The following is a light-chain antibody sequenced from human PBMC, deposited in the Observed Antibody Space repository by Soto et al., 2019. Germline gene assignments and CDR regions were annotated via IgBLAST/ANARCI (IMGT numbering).Light chain of an antibody. CDR2: EVS. V-gene: IGLV2-14*01. CDR1: SSDVGGYNY. Sequence: QSVLTQPASVSGSPGQSITISCTGTSSDVGGYNYVSWYQQHPGKAPKLMIYEVSNRPSGVSNRFSGSKSGNTTSLTISGLQDEQQADYSCSSYKSRSTLVFGTGTKGTV. CDR3: SSYKSRSTLV. J-gene: IGLJ1*01.